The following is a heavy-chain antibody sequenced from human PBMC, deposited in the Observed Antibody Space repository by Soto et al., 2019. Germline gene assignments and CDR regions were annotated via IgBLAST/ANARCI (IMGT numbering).Heavy chain of an antibody. CDR3: ANPGGGGGY. D-gene: IGHD3-16*01. CDR1: GFTVSNNY. CDR2: IYSGGYT. V-gene: IGHV3-53*01. Sequence: EVQLVESGGGLIQPGGSLRLSCAVSGFTVSNNYMSWVRQAPGKGLEGVSVIYSGGYTAYGDSVKGRFTISRDNSKNTLFPQMNSLGPEDPAVYSCANPGGGGGYWGQGTLVTVSS. J-gene: IGHJ4*02.